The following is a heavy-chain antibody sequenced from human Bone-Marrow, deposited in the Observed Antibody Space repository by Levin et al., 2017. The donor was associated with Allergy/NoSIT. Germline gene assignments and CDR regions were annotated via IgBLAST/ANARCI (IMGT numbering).Heavy chain of an antibody. V-gene: IGHV1-8*01. D-gene: IGHD5-24*01. Sequence: SCTASGYTFSSYDINWVRQATGQGLEWMGFMNPGSSRTGYAQKFQGRVTMTCNTSISTAYMELSSLTSEDTAVYYCARTPRATPDWGQGTLVTVSS. J-gene: IGHJ4*02. CDR1: GYTFSSYD. CDR2: MNPGSSRT. CDR3: ARTPRATPD.